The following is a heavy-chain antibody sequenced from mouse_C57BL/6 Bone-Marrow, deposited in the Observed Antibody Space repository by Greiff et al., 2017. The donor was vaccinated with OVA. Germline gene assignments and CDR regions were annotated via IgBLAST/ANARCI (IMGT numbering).Heavy chain of an antibody. CDR3: ARSERLRDYFDY. D-gene: IGHD2-2*01. CDR1: GYTFTDYY. V-gene: IGHV1-76*01. CDR2: IYPGSGNI. Sequence: QVQLKQSGAELVRPGASVKLSCKASGYTFTDYYISWVKQRPGQGLEWIARIYPGSGNIYYNEKLKGKATLTAEKSSSTAYMQLSSLTSDDSAVYCCARSERLRDYFDYWGQGTTLTVSS. J-gene: IGHJ2*01.